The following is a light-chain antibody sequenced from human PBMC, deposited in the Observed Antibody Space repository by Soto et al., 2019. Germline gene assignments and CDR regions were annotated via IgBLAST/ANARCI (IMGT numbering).Light chain of an antibody. CDR1: RTIIGY. V-gene: IGKV1-39*01. J-gene: IGKJ2*01. CDR3: QQSYSTGYT. CDR2: AAS. Sequence: DIQMTQSPSSLSASVGDRVTITCRASRTIIGYLNWYQLKPGKAPKLLIYAASSLHSGVPSRFSGSGSGTDFTLTISGLQREDFATYYCQQSYSTGYTFGQGIKVDIK.